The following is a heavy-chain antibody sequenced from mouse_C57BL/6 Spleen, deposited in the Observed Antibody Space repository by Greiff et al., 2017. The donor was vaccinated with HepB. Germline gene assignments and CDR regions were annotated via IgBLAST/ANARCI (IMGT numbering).Heavy chain of an antibody. Sequence: EVKLVESGEGLVKPGGSLKLSCAASGFTFSSYAMSWVRQTPEKRLEWVAYISSGGDYIYYADTVKGRFTISRDNARNTLYLQMSSLKSEDTAMYYCTRGYYSNYEAYFDYWGQGTTLTVSS. CDR3: TRGYYSNYEAYFDY. CDR1: GFTFSSYA. CDR2: ISSGGDYI. V-gene: IGHV5-9-1*02. J-gene: IGHJ2*01. D-gene: IGHD2-5*01.